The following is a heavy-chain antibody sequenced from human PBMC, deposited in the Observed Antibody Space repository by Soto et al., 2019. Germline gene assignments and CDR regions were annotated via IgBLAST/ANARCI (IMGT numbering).Heavy chain of an antibody. CDR1: GFTFSSYA. D-gene: IGHD5-18*01. CDR2: ISGSDGRT. J-gene: IGHJ4*02. V-gene: IGHV3-23*01. Sequence: TGGSLRLSCAASGFTFSSYAMSWVRQAPWKWLEWVSTISGSDGRTYSTDSVKGRFTISRDNSRNTAYLQMNSLRVEDTAVYYCAKGVSQYTPLALFDYWGRGTLVTVSS. CDR3: AKGVSQYTPLALFDY.